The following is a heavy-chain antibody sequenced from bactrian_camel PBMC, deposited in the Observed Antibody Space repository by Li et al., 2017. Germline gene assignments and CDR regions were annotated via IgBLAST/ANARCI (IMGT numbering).Heavy chain of an antibody. CDR3: AADSVGRCRARGWVERPSVAAYDY. CDR1: GHTGSMYC. Sequence: HVQLVESRGGSVQAGGSLRLSCGSSSGHTGSMYCMAWFRLAPGKEREGVVALARGGSTWYADSVKGRFTISKDDLKDTLYLQMNSLKPEDTAMYYCAADSVGRCRARGWVERPSVAAYDYWGQGTQVTVS. D-gene: IGHD5*01. V-gene: IGHV3S53*01. CDR2: LARGGST. J-gene: IGHJ4*01.